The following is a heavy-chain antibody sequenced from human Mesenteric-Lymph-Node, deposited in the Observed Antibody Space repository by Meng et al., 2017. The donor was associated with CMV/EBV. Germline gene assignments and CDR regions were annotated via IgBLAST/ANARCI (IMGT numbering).Heavy chain of an antibody. V-gene: IGHV1-2*02. CDR2: INPNNGGT. D-gene: IGHD3-3*01. CDR1: TDYY. J-gene: IGHJ6*02. CDR3: ARDLREIVIAIFGVAGSMDV. Sequence: TDYYMHWVRQAPGQGLEWMGWINPNNGGTNYLQKFQGRVTMNRDTSISTAYMELSRLRSDDTAVYYCARDLREIVIAIFGVAGSMDVWGQGTTVTVSS.